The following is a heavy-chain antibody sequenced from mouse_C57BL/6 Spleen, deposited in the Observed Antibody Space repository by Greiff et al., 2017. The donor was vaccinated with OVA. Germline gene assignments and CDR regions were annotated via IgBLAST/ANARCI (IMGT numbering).Heavy chain of an antibody. D-gene: IGHD2-3*01. V-gene: IGHV1-18*01. Sequence: VQLQQSGPELVKPGASVKIPCKASGYTFTDYNMDWVKQSHGKSLEWIGDINPNNGGTIYNQKFKGKATLTVDKSSSTAYMELRSLTSEDTAVYYCARRDVGYYQDYFDYWGQGTTLTVSS. CDR1: GYTFTDYN. J-gene: IGHJ2*01. CDR3: ARRDVGYYQDYFDY. CDR2: INPNNGGT.